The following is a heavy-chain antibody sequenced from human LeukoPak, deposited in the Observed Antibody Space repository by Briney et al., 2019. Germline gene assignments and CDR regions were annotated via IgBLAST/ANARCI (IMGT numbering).Heavy chain of an antibody. CDR3: ARAEGAPPSNYYYGMDV. V-gene: IGHV4-59*01. J-gene: IGHJ6*02. CDR1: GGSTSSYY. CDR2: IYYSGST. Sequence: SETLSLTCTVSGGSTSSYYWSWIRQPPGKGLEWIGYIYYSGSTNYNPSLKSRVTISVDTSKNQFSLKLSSVTAADTAVYYCARAEGAPPSNYYYGMDVWGQGTTVTVSS. D-gene: IGHD1-26*01.